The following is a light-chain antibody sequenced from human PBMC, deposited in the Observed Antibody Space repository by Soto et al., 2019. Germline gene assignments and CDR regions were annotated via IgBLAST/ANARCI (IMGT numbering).Light chain of an antibody. V-gene: IGKV1-9*01. CDR2: PAS. CDR1: QGISTS. J-gene: IGKJ5*01. CDR3: QQLNSFPLT. Sequence: DIQLTQSPSFLSASVGDRVAITCRASQGISTSLAWHQQKPGKAPKLLIYPASTLQSGVPSRFSGSGSGTEFTLTISGLLPEDFATYHCQQLNSFPLTFGQGTRLEIK.